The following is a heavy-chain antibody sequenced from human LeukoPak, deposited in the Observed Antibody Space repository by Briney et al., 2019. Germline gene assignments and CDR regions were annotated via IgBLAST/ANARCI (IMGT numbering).Heavy chain of an antibody. CDR1: GYTFTSYG. V-gene: IGHV1-18*01. CDR2: ISAYDGNT. Sequence: ASVKVSCKASGYTFTSYGSSWVRQAPGQGLEWMGWISAYDGNTHYAQKLQGRVTMTTDTTTNTAYMDLRSLTSDDTAVYYCARDPPRGNTWYGFDYWGQGTLVTVSS. CDR3: ARDPPRGNTWYGFDY. D-gene: IGHD6-13*01. J-gene: IGHJ4*02.